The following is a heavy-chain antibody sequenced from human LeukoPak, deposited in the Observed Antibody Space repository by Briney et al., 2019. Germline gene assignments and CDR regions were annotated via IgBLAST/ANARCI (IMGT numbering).Heavy chain of an antibody. Sequence: GGSLRLSCAASGFTFSSNAMHWVRQAPGKGLEWVAVISYDGSNKYYADSVKGRFTISRDNSKNTLYLQVNSLRPEDTAVYYCAKADTSGWYNFDYWGQGTLVTVSS. J-gene: IGHJ4*02. CDR3: AKADTSGWYNFDY. CDR1: GFTFSSNA. V-gene: IGHV3-30*18. CDR2: ISYDGSNK. D-gene: IGHD6-19*01.